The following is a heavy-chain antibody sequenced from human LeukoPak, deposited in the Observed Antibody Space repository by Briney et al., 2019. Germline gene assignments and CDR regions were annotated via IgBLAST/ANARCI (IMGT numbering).Heavy chain of an antibody. CDR2: IYYSGST. CDR3: ARADILTGCYGGSWYYFDY. D-gene: IGHD3-9*01. V-gene: IGHV4-59*01. J-gene: IGHJ4*02. CDR1: GGSISSYY. Sequence: SETLSLTCTVSGGSISSYYWSWIRQPPGKGLEWIGYIYYSGSTNYNPSLKSRVTISVDTSKNQFSLELSSVTAADTAVYYCARADILTGCYGGSWYYFDYWGQGTLVTVSS.